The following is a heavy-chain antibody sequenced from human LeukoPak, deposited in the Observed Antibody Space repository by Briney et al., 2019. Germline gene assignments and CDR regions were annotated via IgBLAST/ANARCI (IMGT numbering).Heavy chain of an antibody. CDR2: ISSSSSTI. CDR3: ATGQLWLDY. V-gene: IGHV3-48*01. Sequence: PGGSLRLSCAASGFTFSSYSVNWVRQAPGKGLEWVSYISSSSSTIYYADSVKGRFTISRDNAKSSLYLQMNSLRAEDSAVYYCATGQLWLDYWGQGTLVTVSS. J-gene: IGHJ4*02. CDR1: GFTFSSYS. D-gene: IGHD5-18*01.